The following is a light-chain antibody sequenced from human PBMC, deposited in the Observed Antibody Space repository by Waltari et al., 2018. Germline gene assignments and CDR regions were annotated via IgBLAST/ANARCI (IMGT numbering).Light chain of an antibody. CDR1: SLRSYY. V-gene: IGLV3-19*01. Sequence: SSELTQDPAVSVALGQTVRITCQGDSLRSYYASWYQQKPGQAPVLVIYGKNNRPSWIPDRVSGSSSGNTAALTIPGAQAEDEADYYCNSRDSSGNHVVFGGGTKLTVL. J-gene: IGLJ2*01. CDR2: GKN. CDR3: NSRDSSGNHVV.